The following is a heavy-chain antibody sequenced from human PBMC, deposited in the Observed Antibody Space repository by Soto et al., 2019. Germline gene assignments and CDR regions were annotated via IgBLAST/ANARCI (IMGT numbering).Heavy chain of an antibody. CDR1: GGSISSYY. Sequence: QVQLQESGPGLVKPSETLSLTCTVSGGSISSYYWSWIRQPPGKGLEWIGYIYYSGSTNYNPSLKSRVTISVDTSKNQFSLKLSSVTAADTAVYYCARDSLYDFWSGYRSYYYYYGMDVWGQGTTVTVSS. V-gene: IGHV4-59*01. CDR2: IYYSGST. J-gene: IGHJ6*02. D-gene: IGHD3-3*01. CDR3: ARDSLYDFWSGYRSYYYYYGMDV.